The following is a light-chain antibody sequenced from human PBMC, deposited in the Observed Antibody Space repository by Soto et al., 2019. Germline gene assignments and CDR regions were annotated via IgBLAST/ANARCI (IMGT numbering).Light chain of an antibody. J-gene: IGKJ1*01. CDR2: WAS. V-gene: IGKV4-1*01. CDR1: QSVLYSSNNKDY. Sequence: DIVMTQSPDSPAVSLGERATINCKSSQSVLYSSNNKDYLAWYRQKPGQPPKLLIYWASTRESGVPDRFSGSGSGTDFTLTISSLQAEDVAVYYCQKYYTAPRTFGQGTRVEIK. CDR3: QKYYTAPRT.